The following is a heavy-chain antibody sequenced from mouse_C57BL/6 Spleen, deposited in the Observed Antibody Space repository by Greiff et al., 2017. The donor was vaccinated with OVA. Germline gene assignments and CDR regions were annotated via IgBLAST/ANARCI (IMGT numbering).Heavy chain of an antibody. CDR2: IDPSAGYT. D-gene: IGHD5-1-1*01. V-gene: IGHV1-69*01. J-gene: IGHJ4*01. CDR1: GYTFTSYW. CDR3: ARLYTNTGYAMDY. Sequence: QVQLQQPGAELVMPGASVKLSCKASGYTFTSYWMHWVKQRPGQGLEWIGEIDPSAGYTNYNQKFKGKSTLTVDKSSSTAYMQLSSLTSEDSAVYYCARLYTNTGYAMDYWGQGTSVTVSS.